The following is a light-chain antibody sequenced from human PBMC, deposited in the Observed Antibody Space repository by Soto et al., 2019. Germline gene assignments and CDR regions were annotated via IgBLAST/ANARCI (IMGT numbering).Light chain of an antibody. Sequence: QSVLTQPASVTVSPGQSITISCTGTSSDVGGYNYVSWYQQHPGKAPKLMIYDVSNRPSGVSNRFSGSKSGNTASLTISGLQAEDGADYYCSSYTSSSTLVFGTGTKVTVL. CDR3: SSYTSSSTLV. CDR1: SSDVGGYNY. J-gene: IGLJ1*01. V-gene: IGLV2-14*01. CDR2: DVS.